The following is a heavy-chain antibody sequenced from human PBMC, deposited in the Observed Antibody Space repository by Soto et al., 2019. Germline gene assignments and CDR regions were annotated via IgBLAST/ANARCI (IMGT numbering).Heavy chain of an antibody. Sequence: PGGSLRLSCATSQSTFTSYAMTWVRQAPGKGLEWVSAISGSGGSTYYADSVKGRFTISRDNSKNTLYLQMNSLRAEDTAVYYCAKGLYDYVWGSYRYTPFDYWGQETLVTVSS. D-gene: IGHD3-16*02. J-gene: IGHJ4*02. V-gene: IGHV3-23*01. CDR3: AKGLYDYVWGSYRYTPFDY. CDR2: ISGSGGST. CDR1: QSTFTSYA.